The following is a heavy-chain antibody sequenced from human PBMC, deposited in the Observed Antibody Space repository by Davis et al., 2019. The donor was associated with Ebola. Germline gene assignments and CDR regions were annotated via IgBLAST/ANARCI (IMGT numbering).Heavy chain of an antibody. Sequence: GESLKISCAASGFTFSSFEMTWVRQAPGKGLEWVSYISSSGSTIYYADSVKGRFTISRDNAKNSLYLQMNSLRAEDTAVYYCARSLRYGSGRWSHYYYGMDVWGQGTTVTVSS. CDR1: GFTFSSFE. V-gene: IGHV3-48*03. D-gene: IGHD3-10*01. J-gene: IGHJ6*02. CDR3: ARSLRYGSGRWSHYYYGMDV. CDR2: ISSSGSTI.